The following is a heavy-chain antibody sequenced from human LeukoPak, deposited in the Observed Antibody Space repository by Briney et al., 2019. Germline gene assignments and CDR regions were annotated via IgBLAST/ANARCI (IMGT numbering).Heavy chain of an antibody. CDR3: ARGDLGYYFNY. J-gene: IGHJ4*02. CDR2: INSDGSST. Sequence: PGGSLRLSCAASGFTFSGNWMHWVRQAPGKGLVWVSRINSDGSSTTYADSVKGRFTISRDNAKNTLYLQMHSLRAEDTAVYYCARGDLGYYFNYWGQGTPVTVSA. CDR1: GFTFSGNW. D-gene: IGHD1-14*01. V-gene: IGHV3-74*01.